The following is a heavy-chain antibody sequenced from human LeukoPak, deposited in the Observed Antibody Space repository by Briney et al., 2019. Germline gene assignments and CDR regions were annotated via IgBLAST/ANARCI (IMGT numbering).Heavy chain of an antibody. CDR2: ISSSSSAL. CDR1: GFTFSGYS. D-gene: IGHD6-13*01. Sequence: PGGSLRLSCAASGFTFSGYSMNWVRQAPGKGLEWVSYISSSSSALYYADSVRGRFTISRDNAKKSLYLQMNSLRDEDTAVYYCAKSGIEAAGSLVYFDYWGQGTLVTASS. CDR3: AKSGIEAAGSLVYFDY. J-gene: IGHJ4*02. V-gene: IGHV3-48*02.